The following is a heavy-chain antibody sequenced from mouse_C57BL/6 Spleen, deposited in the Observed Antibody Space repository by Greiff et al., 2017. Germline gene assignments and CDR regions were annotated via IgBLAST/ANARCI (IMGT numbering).Heavy chain of an antibody. V-gene: IGHV1-76*01. CDR1: GYTFTDYY. CDR3: ARGYYGSLDY. CDR2: IYPGSGNT. J-gene: IGHJ2*01. D-gene: IGHD2-2*01. Sequence: QVQLQQSGAELVRPGASVKLSCKASGYTFTDYYINWVKQRPGQGLEWIARIYPGSGNTYYNEKFKGKATLTAEKSSSTAYMQLSSLTSEDSAFYFCARGYYGSLDYWGQGTTLTVSS.